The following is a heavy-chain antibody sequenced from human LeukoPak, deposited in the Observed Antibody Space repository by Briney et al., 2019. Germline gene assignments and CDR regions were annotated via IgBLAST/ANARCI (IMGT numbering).Heavy chain of an antibody. V-gene: IGHV4-34*01. CDR2: INHSGST. CDR3: LRGWQECVFVY. Sequence: PSETLSLTCAVYGGSFSGYYWSWLRQPPGTGLEWIGEINHSGSTNYNPPLKSRVTISVDTSKNQVSLKLSSVAGADTGVYYCLRGWQECVFVYWGGGTLVAVSS. CDR1: GGSFSGYY. D-gene: IGHD3-3*01. J-gene: IGHJ4*02.